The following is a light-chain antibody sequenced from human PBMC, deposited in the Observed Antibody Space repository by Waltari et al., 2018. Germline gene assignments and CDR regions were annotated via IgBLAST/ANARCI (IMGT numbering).Light chain of an antibody. Sequence: QSALTQPASVSGSPGQSITISCSGTTTAIGASNNVSWYQQHPGKAPKLMIYEVSNRPSGVSNRFSGSKSGNTASLTISGLQADDESHYYCTSFTSSATWVFGGGTKVTVL. V-gene: IGLV2-14*01. CDR1: TTAIGASNN. CDR2: EVS. CDR3: TSFTSSATWV. J-gene: IGLJ3*02.